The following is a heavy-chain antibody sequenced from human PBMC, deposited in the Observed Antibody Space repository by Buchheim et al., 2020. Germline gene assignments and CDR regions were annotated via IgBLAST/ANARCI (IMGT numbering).Heavy chain of an antibody. CDR2: INPKSGGT. D-gene: IGHD3-22*01. J-gene: IGHJ4*02. CDR3: ARELLKDYYDSSGYYFDY. Sequence: QVLVVQSGAEVKKSGASVKVSCMASGYTFTGYYMHWVRQAPGQGLEWMGWINPKSGGTNSAQKFQGRVTMTRDTSISTAYMELSRLNSDDTAVYYCARELLKDYYDSSGYYFDYWGLGTL. V-gene: IGHV1-2*02. CDR1: GYTFTGYY.